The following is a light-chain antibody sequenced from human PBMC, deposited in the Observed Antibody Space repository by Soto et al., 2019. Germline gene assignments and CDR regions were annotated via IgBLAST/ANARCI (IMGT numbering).Light chain of an antibody. CDR2: GAS. Sequence: EIVLTQSPGTLSLSPGERATLSCRASQSVSNNYLAWYQPKPGKAPRLLIYGASNRATGIPDRLSGSGSGTDFTLTIRRLEPEDFAVYYCQQYGSSGTFGQGTKVDIK. CDR3: QQYGSSGT. J-gene: IGKJ1*01. CDR1: QSVSNNY. V-gene: IGKV3-20*01.